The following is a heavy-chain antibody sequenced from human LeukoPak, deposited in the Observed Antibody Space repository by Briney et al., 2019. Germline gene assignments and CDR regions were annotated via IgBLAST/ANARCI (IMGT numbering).Heavy chain of an antibody. CDR2: IYPGDSDT. D-gene: IGHD2-2*01. CDR3: ARLGYCSRGTCYAFDY. V-gene: IGHV5-51*01. Sequence: GESLKISCKGSGYTFTSKWIGWVRQMAGKGLEWMGIIYPGDSDTRYSPSFQGQVTMSADKSITTAYLQWSSLKASDTAMYYCARLGYCSRGTCYAFDYWGQGTLVTVSS. J-gene: IGHJ4*02. CDR1: GYTFTSKW.